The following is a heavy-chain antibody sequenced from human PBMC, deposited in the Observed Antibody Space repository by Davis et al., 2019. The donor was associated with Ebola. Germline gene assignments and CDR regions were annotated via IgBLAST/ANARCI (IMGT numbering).Heavy chain of an antibody. J-gene: IGHJ4*02. CDR2: IKQDGSEK. CDR1: GFTFSSYW. Sequence: GGSLRLSCAASGFTFSSYWMTWVRQAPGKGLEWVANIKQDGSEKFYVDSVKGRFFISRDNAKNSLYLQMNSLRAEDTAVYYCARERSIHDYWGQGTLVTVSS. V-gene: IGHV3-7*01. CDR3: ARERSIHDY.